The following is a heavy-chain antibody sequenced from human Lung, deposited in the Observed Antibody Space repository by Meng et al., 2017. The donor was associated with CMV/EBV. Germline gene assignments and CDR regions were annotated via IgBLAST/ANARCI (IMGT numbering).Heavy chain of an antibody. Sequence: SCAASGFTFSSYAMHWVRQAPGKGLERVAVISYDGSNKYYADSVKGRFTISRDNSKNTLYLQMNSLRAEDTAVYYCARDLSFSGWYRNAFDIWGQGXMVTVSS. J-gene: IGHJ3*02. V-gene: IGHV3-30*04. D-gene: IGHD6-19*01. CDR1: GFTFSSYA. CDR3: ARDLSFSGWYRNAFDI. CDR2: ISYDGSNK.